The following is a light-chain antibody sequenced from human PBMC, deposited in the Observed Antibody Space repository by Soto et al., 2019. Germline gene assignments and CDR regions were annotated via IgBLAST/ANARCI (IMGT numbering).Light chain of an antibody. CDR2: NTS. Sequence: DIQMSQSPSTLSASVGDRVTITCLASQSIDTWLAWYQQKPGKAPNFLMYNTSSLESGIPSRFSGSGSGTDFTRTIGSLEPDDLAACYGEDYSSYPWTFGQGIKVEIK. CDR3: EDYSSYPWT. V-gene: IGKV1-5*03. CDR1: QSIDTW. J-gene: IGKJ1*01.